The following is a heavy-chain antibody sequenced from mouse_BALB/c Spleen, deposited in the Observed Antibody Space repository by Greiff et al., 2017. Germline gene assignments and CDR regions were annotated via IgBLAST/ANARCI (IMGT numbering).Heavy chain of an antibody. Sequence: QVHVKQPGAELVKPGASVKLSCKASGYTFTSYWMHWVKQRPGQGLEWIGEIDPSDSYTNYNQKFKGKATLTVDKSSSTAYMQLSSLTSEDSAVYYCASSNQRWDEAYWGQGTLVTVSA. V-gene: IGHV1-69*02. CDR2: IDPSDSYT. CDR3: ASSNQRWDEAY. J-gene: IGHJ3*01. CDR1: GYTFTSYW. D-gene: IGHD4-1*01.